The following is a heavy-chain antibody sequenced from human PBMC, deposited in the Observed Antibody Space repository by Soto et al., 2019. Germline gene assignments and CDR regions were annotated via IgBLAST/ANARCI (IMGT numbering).Heavy chain of an antibody. CDR3: AREQVILGTYGMDV. J-gene: IGHJ6*02. CDR2: IIPILGIA. D-gene: IGHD2-15*01. CDR1: GGTFRSYT. V-gene: IGHV1-69*08. Sequence: QVQLVQSGAEVKKPGSSVKVSCKASGGTFRSYTISWVRQAPGQGLEWMGRIIPILGIADYAQKFQGRVTITADKSTSTAYRELNSLRSEDTAVYYCAREQVILGTYGMDVWGQGTTVTVYS.